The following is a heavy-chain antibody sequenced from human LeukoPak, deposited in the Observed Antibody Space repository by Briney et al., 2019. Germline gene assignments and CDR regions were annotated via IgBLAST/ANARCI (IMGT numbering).Heavy chain of an antibody. D-gene: IGHD4-17*01. V-gene: IGHV3-33*01. CDR1: GFTFSTFG. CDR3: VRVLTVTFDS. CDR2: VWSDGNGK. Sequence: PGGSLRLSCAASGFTFSTFGMHWVRQAPGKGLEWVAVVWSDGNGKFHADSVKGRFTIPRDNSKNTLYLQMNNLRAEDTAVYYCVRVLTVTFDSWGQGTLVTVSS. J-gene: IGHJ4*02.